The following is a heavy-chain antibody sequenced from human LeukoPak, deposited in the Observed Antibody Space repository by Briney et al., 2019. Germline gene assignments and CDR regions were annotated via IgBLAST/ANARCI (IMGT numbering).Heavy chain of an antibody. V-gene: IGHV1-8*01. CDR2: INPNSGIT. D-gene: IGHD3-22*01. Sequence: ASVKVSCKASGYTFISYDINWVRQATGQGLEWVGWINPNSGITGYAQKFQGRVTMTRNTSISTAYMELSSLKSEDTAVYYCARGLYYYDSNGRTPYDYWGQGTLVTVSS. CDR3: ARGLYYYDSNGRTPYDY. CDR1: GYTFISYD. J-gene: IGHJ4*02.